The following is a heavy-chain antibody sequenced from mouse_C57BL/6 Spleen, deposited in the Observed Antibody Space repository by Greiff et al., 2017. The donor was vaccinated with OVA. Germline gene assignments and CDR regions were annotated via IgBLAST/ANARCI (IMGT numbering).Heavy chain of an antibody. J-gene: IGHJ4*01. CDR1: GYSFTGYY. CDR2: INPSTGGT. Sequence: VQLQQSGPELVKPGASVKISCKASGYSFTGYYMNWVKQSPEKSLEWIGEINPSTGGTTYNQKFKAKATLTVDKSSSTAYMQLKSLTSEDSAVYYCARRVYAMDYWGQGTSGTVSS. V-gene: IGHV1-42*01. CDR3: ARRVYAMDY.